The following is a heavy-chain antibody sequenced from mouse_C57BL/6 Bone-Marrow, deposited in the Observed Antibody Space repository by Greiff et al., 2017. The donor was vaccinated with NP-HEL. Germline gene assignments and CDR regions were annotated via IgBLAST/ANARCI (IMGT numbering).Heavy chain of an antibody. V-gene: IGHV1-52*01. J-gene: IGHJ3*01. CDR2: IDPSAIAT. Sequence: QVQLQQPGAELVRPGSSVKLSFKASVYTFPLSLLPLLTPRPIQGLSLICHIDPSAIATHYNQKFKDTATLTVDKSSRTAYMQLSSLTSEDSAVYYCARWGAQRFAYWGQGTLVTVSA. D-gene: IGHD3-2*02. CDR3: ARWGAQRFAY. CDR1: VYTFPLSL.